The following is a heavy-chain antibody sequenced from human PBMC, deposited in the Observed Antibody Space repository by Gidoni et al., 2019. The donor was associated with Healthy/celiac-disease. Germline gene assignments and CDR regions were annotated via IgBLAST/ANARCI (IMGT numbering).Heavy chain of an antibody. CDR2: IYPGDSDT. D-gene: IGHD2-21*01. Sequence: EVQLVQSGAEVKKPGESLKISCKGSGYSFTSYWIGWVRQMPGKGLEWMGIIYPGDSDTRYSPSFQGQVTISADKSISTAYLQWSSLKASDTAMYYCARLARRGVIAIIHGSHPIDYWGQGTLVTVSS. J-gene: IGHJ4*02. CDR3: ARLARRGVIAIIHGSHPIDY. V-gene: IGHV5-51*01. CDR1: GYSFTSYW.